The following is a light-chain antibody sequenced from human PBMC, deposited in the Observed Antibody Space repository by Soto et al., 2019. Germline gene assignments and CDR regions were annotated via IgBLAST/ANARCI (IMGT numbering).Light chain of an antibody. V-gene: IGLV2-11*01. CDR1: SSDVGGYNY. CDR3: GSYGGNYIFVI. Sequence: QSALTQPRSVSGSPGHSITISCAGTSSDVGGYNYVSWYQQHPGKAPKLIIHDVSDRPSGVPDRFSGSKSGNTASLTISGLQAEDEADYYSGSYGGNYIFVIFGGGTKLTVL. CDR2: DVS. J-gene: IGLJ2*01.